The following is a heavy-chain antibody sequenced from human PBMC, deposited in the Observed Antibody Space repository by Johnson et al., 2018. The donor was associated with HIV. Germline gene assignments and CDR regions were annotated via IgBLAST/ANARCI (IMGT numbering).Heavy chain of an antibody. CDR3: AREGLLQWETGAFDI. CDR1: GFTFSNAW. Sequence: VQLVESGGGLVKPGGSLRLSCAASGFTFSNAWMSWVRQAPGKGLEWVGRIKSKTDGGTTDYAAPVKGRFTISRDNSKNTLYLQMGSLSAEDMAVYYCAREGLLQWETGAFDIWGQGTMVTGSS. D-gene: IGHD2-21*02. CDR2: IKSKTDGGTT. V-gene: IGHV3-15*01. J-gene: IGHJ3*02.